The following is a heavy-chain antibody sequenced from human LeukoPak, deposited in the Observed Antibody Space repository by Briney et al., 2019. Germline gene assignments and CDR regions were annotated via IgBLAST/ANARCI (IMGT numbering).Heavy chain of an antibody. D-gene: IGHD3-22*01. V-gene: IGHV3-9*01. J-gene: IGHJ4*02. Sequence: GGSLRLSCAASGFTFDDYAMHWVRQASGKGLEWVSGISWNSGSIGYADSVKGRFTISRDNAKNSLYLQMNSLRAEDTALYYCAKDSTYYYDSSGRHFDYWGQGTLVTVSS. CDR1: GFTFDDYA. CDR2: ISWNSGSI. CDR3: AKDSTYYYDSSGRHFDY.